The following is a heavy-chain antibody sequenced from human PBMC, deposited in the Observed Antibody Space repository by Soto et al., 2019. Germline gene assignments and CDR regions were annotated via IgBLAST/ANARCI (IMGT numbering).Heavy chain of an antibody. CDR2: IYYSGSA. D-gene: IGHD3-10*01. Sequence: SETLSLTCTVSGGSISSYYWSWIRQPPGKGLEWIGYIYYSGSANYNPSLKSRVTMSLDTSKNQFSLKLRSVTAADTAVYYCARDHSGTYYFDYWGQGTLVTVSS. V-gene: IGHV4-59*01. J-gene: IGHJ4*02. CDR1: GGSISSYY. CDR3: ARDHSGTYYFDY.